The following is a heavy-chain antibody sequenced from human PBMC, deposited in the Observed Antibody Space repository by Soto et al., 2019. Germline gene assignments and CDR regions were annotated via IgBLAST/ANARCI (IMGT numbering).Heavy chain of an antibody. V-gene: IGHV4-59*01. CDR3: ASVTFGGVVLAH. Sequence: SETLSLTCTVSAASFSKYYWSWIRQPPGKGLEWIGYIYFNGNTNYNPSLKRRVTISIDTSKKQISLNLTSVTDADTAGYYCASVTFGGVVLAHWGQGTLVTVSS. CDR1: AASFSKYY. CDR2: IYFNGNT. J-gene: IGHJ4*02. D-gene: IGHD3-16*01.